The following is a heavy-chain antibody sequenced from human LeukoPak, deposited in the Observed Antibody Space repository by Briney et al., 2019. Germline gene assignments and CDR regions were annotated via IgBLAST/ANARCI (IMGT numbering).Heavy chain of an antibody. CDR1: GFPLSSYN. J-gene: IGHJ4*02. V-gene: IGHV3-48*01. D-gene: IGHD2-15*01. CDR2: ISSSGSAI. CDR3: VRVKGSYFDY. Sequence: GGSLRLSCAASGFPLSSYNTNWVRQAPGKGLEWVSYISSSGSAIYYVDSVKGRFTVSRDNAKNSLFLQMNSPRAEDTAVYYCVRVKGSYFDYWGQGALVTVSS.